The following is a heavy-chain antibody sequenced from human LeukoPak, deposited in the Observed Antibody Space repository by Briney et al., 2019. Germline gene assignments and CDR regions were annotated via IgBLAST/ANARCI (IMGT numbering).Heavy chain of an antibody. V-gene: IGHV3-7*03. CDR1: GFTFRSHW. J-gene: IGHJ4*02. CDR2: IKEDGTVK. D-gene: IGHD6-19*01. Sequence: GGSLRLSCTASGFTFRSHWMTWVRQPPGKGLEWVANIKEDGTVKYYVDSVKGRFTISRDNTRNIMYLEMNSLRADDTAVYFCARDSTWLLDYWGQGTLITVSS. CDR3: ARDSTWLLDY.